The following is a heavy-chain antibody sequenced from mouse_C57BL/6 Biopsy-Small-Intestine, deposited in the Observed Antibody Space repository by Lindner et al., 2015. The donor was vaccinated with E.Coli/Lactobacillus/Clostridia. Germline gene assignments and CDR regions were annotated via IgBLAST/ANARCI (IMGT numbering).Heavy chain of an antibody. V-gene: IGHV1-9*01. Sequence: VQLQESGAELMKPGASVKLSCKATGYTFTGYWIEWVKQRPGHGLEWIGEILPGSGSSKYNEKFEGKATFTADTSSNTAFMQLSSLTTEDSAIYFCARDDSVAWFAYWGQGTLVTVSA. J-gene: IGHJ3*01. D-gene: IGHD2-4*01. CDR3: ARDDSVAWFAY. CDR2: ILPGSGSS. CDR1: GYTFTGYW.